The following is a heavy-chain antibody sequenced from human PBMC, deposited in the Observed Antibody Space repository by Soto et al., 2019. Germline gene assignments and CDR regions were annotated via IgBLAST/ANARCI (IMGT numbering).Heavy chain of an antibody. V-gene: IGHV4-59*01. CDR3: ARVSTVTNLDY. J-gene: IGHJ4*01. CDR1: GPSIGSSD. Sequence: PSETLSLTCTVSGPSIGSSDWTWIRQPPGKGLEWMGYIFYSGSTTYNPSHSGRVSMTVDTSKNQVSLNLRSVTAADTAVYYCARVSTVTNLDYWGHGMLVTLAS. D-gene: IGHD4-17*01. CDR2: IFYSGST.